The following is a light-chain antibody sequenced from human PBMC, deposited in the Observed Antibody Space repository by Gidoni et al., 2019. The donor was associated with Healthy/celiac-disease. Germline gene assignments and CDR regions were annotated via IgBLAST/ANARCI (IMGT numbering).Light chain of an antibody. CDR3: QQSYSTPPYT. CDR1: QSISSY. CDR2: AAS. Sequence: DIQMPQSPSSLSSSVGDRVTIPCRASQSISSYLNWYQQKTGKAPKLLIYAASSLQSGVPSKFSGSGSVTDFTLTISSLQPEDVATYYCQQSYSTPPYTLGQGTKLEIK. J-gene: IGKJ2*01. V-gene: IGKV1-39*01.